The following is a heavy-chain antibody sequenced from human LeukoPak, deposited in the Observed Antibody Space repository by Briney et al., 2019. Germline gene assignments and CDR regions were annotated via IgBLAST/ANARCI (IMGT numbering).Heavy chain of an antibody. CDR1: GFTFSSYW. CDR3: ARGGNSDLLPFTPINN. CDR2: IKQDGSEK. V-gene: IGHV3-7*01. Sequence: GGSLRLSCAASGFTFSSYWMSWVRQAPGKGLEWVANIKQDGSEKYYVDSVKGRFTISRDNAKNSLYLQMNSLRAEDTAVYYCARGGNSDLLPFTPINNWGQGTLVTVSS. D-gene: IGHD4-23*01. J-gene: IGHJ4*02.